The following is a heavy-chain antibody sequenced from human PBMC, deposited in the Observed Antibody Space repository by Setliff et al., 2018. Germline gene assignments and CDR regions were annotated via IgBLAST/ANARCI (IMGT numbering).Heavy chain of an antibody. V-gene: IGHV3-23*01. CDR2: ISDTALGI. CDR3: VKDVVGYSSTWPKRDYFDY. CDR1: GFTFNTYA. D-gene: IGHD6-13*01. J-gene: IGHJ4*02. Sequence: LRLSCAASGFTFNTYAMSWVRQPPGKGLEWVSSISDTALGIYYADSVRGRFTISRDNSKKTLYLQMNSLRAEDTAVYYCVKDVVGYSSTWPKRDYFDYWGQGTSVTVSS.